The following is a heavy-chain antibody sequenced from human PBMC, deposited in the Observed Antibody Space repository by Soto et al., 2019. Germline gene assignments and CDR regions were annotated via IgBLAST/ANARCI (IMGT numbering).Heavy chain of an antibody. CDR2: INHSGST. V-gene: IGHV4-34*01. D-gene: IGHD3-3*01. CDR1: DYY. J-gene: IGHJ4*02. Sequence: DYYCRWIRQPPGKGLEWIGEINHSGSTNYNPSLKSRVTISVDTSKNQFSLKLSSVTAADTAVYYCARRYECWDAGLGYCGEGTLVTGYS. CDR3: ARRYECWDAGLGY.